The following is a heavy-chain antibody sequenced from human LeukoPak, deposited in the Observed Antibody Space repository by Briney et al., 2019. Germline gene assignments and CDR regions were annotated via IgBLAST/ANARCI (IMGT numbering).Heavy chain of an antibody. J-gene: IGHJ4*02. V-gene: IGHV3-48*02. D-gene: IGHD3-10*01. CDR1: GXSLSISG. CDR2: ISSSSDLM. Sequence: PGGSLRLSCEASGXSLSISGMNWVRQAPGKGREWVSYISSSSDLMSYVASVKGRFTVSRDNAKNSLFLQMNSLRDEDTAVYYCARVLRGLYNLGDWGQGTLVTVSS. CDR3: ARVLRGLYNLGD.